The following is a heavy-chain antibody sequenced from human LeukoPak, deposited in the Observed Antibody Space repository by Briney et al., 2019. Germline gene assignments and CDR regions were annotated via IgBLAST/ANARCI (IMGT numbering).Heavy chain of an antibody. CDR1: GYTFTSYG. D-gene: IGHD6-19*01. CDR2: ISAYNGNT. Sequence: ASVKVSCKASGYTFTSYGISWVRQAPGQGLEWMGLISAYNGNTNYAQKLQGRVTMTTDTSTSTAYMELRSLRSDDTAVYYCARDVVEWLGPGNWFDPWGQGTLVTVSS. CDR3: ARDVVEWLGPGNWFDP. J-gene: IGHJ5*02. V-gene: IGHV1-18*01.